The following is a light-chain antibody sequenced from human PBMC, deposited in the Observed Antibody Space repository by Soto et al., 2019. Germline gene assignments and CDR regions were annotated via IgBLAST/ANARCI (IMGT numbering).Light chain of an antibody. V-gene: IGKV3-20*01. CDR2: GAS. Sequence: EIVLTQSPGTLSLSPGERATLSCRASQSVSSSYLAWYQQKPGQAPRSLIYGASSKATGIPDRFSGSGSGTDFTLNISRLEPEDFAVYYCQQYGSSPYTFGQGTKLEIK. CDR3: QQYGSSPYT. CDR1: QSVSSSY. J-gene: IGKJ2*01.